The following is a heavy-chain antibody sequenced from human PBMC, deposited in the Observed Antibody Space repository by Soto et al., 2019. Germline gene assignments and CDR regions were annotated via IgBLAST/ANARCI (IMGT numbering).Heavy chain of an antibody. D-gene: IGHD1-26*01. J-gene: IGHJ5*02. Sequence: QVQLVQSGAEVKKPGASVKVSCKASGYTFTSYGISWVRQAPGQGLEWMGWISAYNGNTNYAQKLQGRVTMTTDTATSTAYLELRSLRSDDTAVYYCARDPGEYSGSYEGWFDPWGQGTLVTVSS. CDR2: ISAYNGNT. CDR3: ARDPGEYSGSYEGWFDP. CDR1: GYTFTSYG. V-gene: IGHV1-18*01.